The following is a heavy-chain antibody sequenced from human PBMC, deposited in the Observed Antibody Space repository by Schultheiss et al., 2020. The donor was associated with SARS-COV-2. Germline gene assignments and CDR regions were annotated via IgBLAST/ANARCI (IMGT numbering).Heavy chain of an antibody. J-gene: IGHJ6*02. Sequence: GGSLRLSCATSGITFSDVWMSWVRQAPGKGLEWVSAISGSGGSTYYADSVKGRFTISRDNSKNTLYLQMNSLRAEDTAVYYCAKDLSVGGRGGLYGMDVWGQGTTVTVSS. CDR3: AKDLSVGGRGGLYGMDV. CDR2: ISGSGGST. CDR1: GITFSDVW. V-gene: IGHV3-23*01. D-gene: IGHD3-3*01.